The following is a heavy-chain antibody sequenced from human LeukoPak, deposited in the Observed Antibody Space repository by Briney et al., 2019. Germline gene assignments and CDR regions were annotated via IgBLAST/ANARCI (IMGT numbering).Heavy chain of an antibody. J-gene: IGHJ6*02. V-gene: IGHV4-59*01. CDR1: GGSINSYY. Sequence: PSETLSLTCTVSGGSINSYYWTWIRQPPGKGLEWIANVYNSGSTNYNPSLKSRVTISVDMFKNQFSLKLTSVTAADTAVYYGARLRSGMDVGGQGTTVTVSS. CDR2: VYNSGST. CDR3: ARLRSGMDV.